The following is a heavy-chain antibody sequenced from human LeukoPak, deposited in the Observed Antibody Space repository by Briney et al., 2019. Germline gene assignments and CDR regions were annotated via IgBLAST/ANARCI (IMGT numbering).Heavy chain of an antibody. J-gene: IGHJ5*02. Sequence: PSETLSLTCTFSGGSISSSSYYWCWIRQPPGKGLEWVGSIYYSGSTYYNPSLKSRVTISVDTSKNQFSLKLSSVTAADTAVYYCAAYCSSTSCLRNWFDPWGQGTLVTVSS. CDR1: GGSISSSSYY. CDR3: AAYCSSTSCLRNWFDP. D-gene: IGHD2-2*01. CDR2: IYYSGST. V-gene: IGHV4-39*01.